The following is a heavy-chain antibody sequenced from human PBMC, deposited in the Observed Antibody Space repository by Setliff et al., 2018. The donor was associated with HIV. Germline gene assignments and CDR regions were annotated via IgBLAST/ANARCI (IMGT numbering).Heavy chain of an antibody. CDR3: ARQLSNSFDY. CDR1: GYSFTDYF. CDR2: ISPDSGGT. Sequence: ASVKVSCKASGYSFTDYFIHWVRQAPGRGLEWMGWISPDSGGTRTTRTFRGRVTMTRDTSINTAYMELSGVRSDDTAVYFCARQLSNSFDYWGQGTLVTVSS. D-gene: IGHD1-1*01. V-gene: IGHV1-2*02. J-gene: IGHJ4*02.